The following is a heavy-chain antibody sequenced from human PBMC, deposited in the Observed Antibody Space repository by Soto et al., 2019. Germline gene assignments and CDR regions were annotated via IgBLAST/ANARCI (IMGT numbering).Heavy chain of an antibody. D-gene: IGHD1-1*01. CDR1: GFTFSSYG. Sequence: PGGSLRLSCAASGFTFSSYGMHWVRQAPGKGLEWVAVISYDGSNKYYADSVKGRFTISRDNSKNTLYLQMNSLRAEDTAVYYCAEDKESWNPWSYYGMDVWGQGTTVTVSS. CDR2: ISYDGSNK. CDR3: AEDKESWNPWSYYGMDV. V-gene: IGHV3-30*18. J-gene: IGHJ6*02.